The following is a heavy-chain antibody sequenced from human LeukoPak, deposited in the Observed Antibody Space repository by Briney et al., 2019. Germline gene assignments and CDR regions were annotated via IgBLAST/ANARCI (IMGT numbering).Heavy chain of an antibody. D-gene: IGHD1-26*01. J-gene: IGHJ4*02. CDR3: AREGSSGSYRRYYFDY. Sequence: GGSLRLSCAASGFIFNTYVMHWVRQAPGKGLEWLAFIRYDGSNKNYADSVKGRFTISRDNAKNSLYLQMNSLRAEDTAVYYCAREGSSGSYRRYYFDYWGQGTLVTVSS. CDR2: IRYDGSNK. CDR1: GFIFNTYV. V-gene: IGHV3-30*02.